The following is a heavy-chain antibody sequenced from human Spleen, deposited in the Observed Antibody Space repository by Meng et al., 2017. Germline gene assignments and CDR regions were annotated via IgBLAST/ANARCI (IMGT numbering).Heavy chain of an antibody. CDR1: GFTFSSYG. J-gene: IGHJ6*02. CDR2: ISYDGSNK. Sequence: GGSLRLSCAASGFTFSSYGMHWVRQAPGKGLEWVAVISYDGSNKNYADSVKGRFTISRDNSKNTLYLQMNSLRVEDTAVYYCARDLGWEFYFYFYGMDVWGQGTTVTVSS. CDR3: ARDLGWEFYFYFYGMDV. V-gene: IGHV3-30*01. D-gene: IGHD6-19*01.